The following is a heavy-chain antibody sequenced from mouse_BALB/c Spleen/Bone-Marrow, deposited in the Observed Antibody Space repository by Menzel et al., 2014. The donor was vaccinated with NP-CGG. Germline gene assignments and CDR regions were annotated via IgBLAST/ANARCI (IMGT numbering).Heavy chain of an antibody. Sequence: QVQLKQSGAELVRPGASVKISCKASGYTFTNHYINWVMQRPGQGLDWIGHFTPYNDYITYNQKFRGKATLTVDKSSSTANLELSSLTSEDSAGYYCAGRGGERVDYWGQGTTLTVSS. CDR2: FTPYNDYI. CDR3: AGRGGERVDY. D-gene: IGHD1-1*02. CDR1: GYTFTNHY. J-gene: IGHJ2*01. V-gene: IGHV1-77*01.